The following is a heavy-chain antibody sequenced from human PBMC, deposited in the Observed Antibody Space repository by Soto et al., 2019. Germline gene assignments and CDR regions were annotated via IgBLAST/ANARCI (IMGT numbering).Heavy chain of an antibody. J-gene: IGHJ4*02. CDR2: IYGSGRGI. CDR3: AKDAVYNDGLWLMDH. V-gene: IGHV3-23*05. D-gene: IGHD2-21*01. Sequence: GSLRLSCTASGLPHINFAIMFFRHSPWKGLECISGIYGSGRGIEYADSVKGRFTISRDNSKNTVYLQMTDLRVDDTAVYYCAKDAVYNDGLWLMDHWGQGTQVTVSS. CDR1: GLPHINFA.